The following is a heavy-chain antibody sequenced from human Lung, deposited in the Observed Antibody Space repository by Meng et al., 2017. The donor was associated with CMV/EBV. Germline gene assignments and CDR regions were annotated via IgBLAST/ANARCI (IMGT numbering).Heavy chain of an antibody. Sequence: GGSLKISCAASGFTFSSYAMSWVRQAPGKGLEWVSVIYSGGSSTYYADSVKGRFTISRDNSKNTLYLQMNSLRAEDTAVYYCANVRGYCSSTSCSPLHYWGQGTLVTVSS. V-gene: IGHV3-23*03. D-gene: IGHD2-2*01. CDR2: IYSGGSST. J-gene: IGHJ4*02. CDR3: ANVRGYCSSTSCSPLHY. CDR1: GFTFSSYA.